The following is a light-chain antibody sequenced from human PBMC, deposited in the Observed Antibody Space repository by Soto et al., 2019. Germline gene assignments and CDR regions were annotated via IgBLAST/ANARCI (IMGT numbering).Light chain of an antibody. J-gene: IGKJ2*01. V-gene: IGKV1-17*01. CDR2: SAS. CDR3: LQHSDYPFT. CDR1: QGIRDA. Sequence: DIQMTQSPSSLSASVGDRVTITCRASQGIRDALGWYQQKPGKVPKRLIYSASSLQNGVPSRFRGNGSETVFTLTISGLQPEDCATSFCLQHSDYPFTFGQGTRLEI.